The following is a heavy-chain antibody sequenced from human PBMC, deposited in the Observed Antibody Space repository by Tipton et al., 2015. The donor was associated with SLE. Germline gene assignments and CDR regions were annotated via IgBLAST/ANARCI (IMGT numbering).Heavy chain of an antibody. D-gene: IGHD5-18*01. CDR1: GYSFTSYW. Sequence: VQLVQSGAEVKKPGESLKISCKGSGYSFTSYWIGWVRQMPGKGLEWMGIIYPGDSDTRYSPSFQGQVTISADKSISTAYLQWSSLKASDTAMYYCAARVDTAMVPGSVFDYWSQGTLVTVSS. CDR2: IYPGDSDT. J-gene: IGHJ4*02. CDR3: AARVDTAMVPGSVFDY. V-gene: IGHV5-51*03.